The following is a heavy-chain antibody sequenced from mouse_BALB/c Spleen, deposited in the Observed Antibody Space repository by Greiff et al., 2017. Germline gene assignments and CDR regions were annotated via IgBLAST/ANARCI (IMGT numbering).Heavy chain of an antibody. CDR1: GFSLTSYG. Sequence: VQLVESGPGLVAPSQSLSITCTVSGFSLTSYGVHWVRQPPGKGLEWLGVIWAGGSTNYNSALMSRLSISKDNSKSQVFLKMNSLQTDDTAMYYCAREGYYGSSHWYFDVWGAGTTVTVSS. V-gene: IGHV2-9*02. CDR3: AREGYYGSSHWYFDV. CDR2: IWAGGST. D-gene: IGHD1-1*01. J-gene: IGHJ1*01.